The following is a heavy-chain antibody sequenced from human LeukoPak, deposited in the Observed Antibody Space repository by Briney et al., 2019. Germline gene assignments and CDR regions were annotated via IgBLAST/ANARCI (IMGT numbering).Heavy chain of an antibody. V-gene: IGHV4-59*01. CDR1: GGSISSYY. CDR3: ARDRLPNWFDP. Sequence: SETLSLTCTVSGGSISSYYWSWIRQPAGKGLEWIGYIYYSGSTNYNPSLKSRVTISVDTSKNQFSLKLSSVTAADTAVYYCARDRLPNWFDPWGQGTLVTVSS. J-gene: IGHJ5*02. D-gene: IGHD5-18*01. CDR2: IYYSGST.